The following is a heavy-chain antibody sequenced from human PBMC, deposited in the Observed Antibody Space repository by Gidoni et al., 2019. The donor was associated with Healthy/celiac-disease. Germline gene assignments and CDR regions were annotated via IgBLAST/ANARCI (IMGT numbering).Heavy chain of an antibody. Sequence: QVQLVQSGAEVKKPGASVQVSCKASGYTFTSYGISWVRQAPGQGLEWMGWISAYNGNTNYAQKLQGRVTMTTDTSTSTAYMELRSLRSDDTAVYYCARLPYYYGSGSYRDYYYYMDVWGKGTTVTVSS. CDR3: ARLPYYYGSGSYRDYYYYMDV. V-gene: IGHV1-18*01. CDR2: ISAYNGNT. D-gene: IGHD3-10*01. J-gene: IGHJ6*03. CDR1: GYTFTSYG.